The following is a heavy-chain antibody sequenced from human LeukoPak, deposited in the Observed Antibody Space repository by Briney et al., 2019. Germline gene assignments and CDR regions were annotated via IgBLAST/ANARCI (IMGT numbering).Heavy chain of an antibody. Sequence: GGSLRLSCAASGFTVSSNYMSWVRQAPGKGLEWVSVIYSGGSTYYADSVKGRFTISRGNSKNTLYLQMNSLRAEDTAVYYCARDPPDRYCSGGSCYSNWFDPWGQGTLVTVSS. CDR2: IYSGGST. V-gene: IGHV3-66*01. CDR3: ARDPPDRYCSGGSCYSNWFDP. J-gene: IGHJ5*02. CDR1: GFTVSSNY. D-gene: IGHD2-15*01.